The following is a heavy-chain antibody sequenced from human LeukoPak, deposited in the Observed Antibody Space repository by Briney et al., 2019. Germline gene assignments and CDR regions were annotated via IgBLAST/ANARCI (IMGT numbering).Heavy chain of an antibody. D-gene: IGHD3-22*01. CDR3: ARDGGYYLYYFDY. CDR2: IYYSGST. CDR1: GGSISSSSYY. V-gene: IGHV4-31*03. J-gene: IGHJ4*02. Sequence: SETLSLTCTVSGGSISSSSYYWGWIRQPPGKGLEWIGYIYYSGSTYYNPSLKSRVTISVDTSKNQFSLKLSSVTAADTAVYYCARDGGYYLYYFDYWGQGTLVTVSS.